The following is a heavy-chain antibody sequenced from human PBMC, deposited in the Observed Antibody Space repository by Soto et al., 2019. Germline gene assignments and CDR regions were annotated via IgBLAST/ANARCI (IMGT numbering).Heavy chain of an antibody. Sequence: GGSLRLSCAASGFTFSSYAMHWVRQAPGKGLEYVSAISSNGGSTYYANSVKGRFTISRDNSKNTLYLQMGSLRAEDMAVYYCARDYYYGSGSYHNYYYYYYMDVWGKGTTVTVSS. CDR3: ARDYYYGSGSYHNYYYYYYMDV. V-gene: IGHV3-64*01. CDR1: GFTFSSYA. J-gene: IGHJ6*03. CDR2: ISSNGGST. D-gene: IGHD3-10*01.